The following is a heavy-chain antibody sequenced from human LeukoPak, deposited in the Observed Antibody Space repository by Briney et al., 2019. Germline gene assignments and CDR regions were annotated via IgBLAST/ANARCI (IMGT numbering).Heavy chain of an antibody. Sequence: PGGSLRLSCAAAGFTFSSYWMTWVRQAPGKGLEWVANIKQDGSEKYYVDSVKGRFTISRDNAKNSLYLQMNSLRAEDTAVYYCASLRVTAAPGMNFDSWGQGTLVTVSS. J-gene: IGHJ4*02. CDR1: GFTFSSYW. CDR2: IKQDGSEK. CDR3: ASLRVTAAPGMNFDS. D-gene: IGHD6-13*01. V-gene: IGHV3-7*05.